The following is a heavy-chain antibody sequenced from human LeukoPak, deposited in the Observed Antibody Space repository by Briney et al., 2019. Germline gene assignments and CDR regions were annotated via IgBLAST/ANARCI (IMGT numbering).Heavy chain of an antibody. Sequence: GGSLRLSCAASGFTFSDYYMTWIRQAPGKGLEWVSTISGSGDNTYYADSVKGRFTISRDNSKNTLHLQMNSLRAEDTAVYYCARVTYGSGTYGAFDYWGQGTLVTVSS. CDR1: GFTFSDYY. V-gene: IGHV3-23*01. J-gene: IGHJ4*02. CDR3: ARVTYGSGTYGAFDY. CDR2: ISGSGDNT. D-gene: IGHD3-10*01.